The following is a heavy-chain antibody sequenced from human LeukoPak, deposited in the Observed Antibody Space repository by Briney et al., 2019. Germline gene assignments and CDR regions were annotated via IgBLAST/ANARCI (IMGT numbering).Heavy chain of an antibody. CDR3: VKWGPYCSTYYCPALES. V-gene: IGHV3-7*01. CDR2: INPAGSQQ. CDR1: GFMFSDYW. D-gene: IGHD2/OR15-2a*01. J-gene: IGHJ4*02. Sequence: GGSLRLSCTASGFMFSDYWISWVRQAPGKGPEWVANINPAGSQQYSVDSLKGRSTVSRDNAKKSFYLQMNYLRAEDTAVYYCVKWGPYCSTYYCPALESWGQGTLVTVSS.